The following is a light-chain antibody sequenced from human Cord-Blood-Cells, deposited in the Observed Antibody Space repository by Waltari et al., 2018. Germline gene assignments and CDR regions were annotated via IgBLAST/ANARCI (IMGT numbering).Light chain of an antibody. CDR1: SSDVGGYNY. Sequence: QSALTQPPSASGSPGQSVTISCTGTSSDVGGYNYVSWYQQHPGKAPKLMICEVSKRPSGVPDRFSGSKSGNPASLTVAGLQAEDEADYYCSSYAGSNNLVFGGGTKLTVL. CDR2: EVS. J-gene: IGLJ2*01. V-gene: IGLV2-8*01. CDR3: SSYAGSNNLV.